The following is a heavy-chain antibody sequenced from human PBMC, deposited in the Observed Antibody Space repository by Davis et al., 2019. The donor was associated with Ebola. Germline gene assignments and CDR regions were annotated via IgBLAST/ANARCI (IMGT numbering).Heavy chain of an antibody. CDR1: GGSISNYY. D-gene: IGHD6-13*01. J-gene: IGHJ4*02. CDR3: ARLLVAAVVDY. V-gene: IGHV4-59*04. CDR2: IYYSGST. Sequence: MPSETLSLTCTVSGGSISNYYWSWIRQPPGKGLEWIGYIYYSGSTYYNPSLKSRVTISVDTSKNQFSLKLSSVTAADTAVYYCARLLVAAVVDYWGQGTLVTVSS.